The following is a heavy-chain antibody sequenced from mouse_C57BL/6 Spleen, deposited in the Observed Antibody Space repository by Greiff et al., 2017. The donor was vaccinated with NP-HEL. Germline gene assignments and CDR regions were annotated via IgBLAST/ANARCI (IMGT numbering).Heavy chain of an antibody. D-gene: IGHD3-2*02. CDR3: ARDRTAQATSYLDY. CDR1: GFTFSSYA. J-gene: IGHJ2*01. CDR2: ISDGGSYT. Sequence: EVKVVESGGGLVKPGGSLKLSCAASGFTFSSYAMSWVRQTPEKRLEWVATISDGGSYTYYPDNVKGRFTISRDNAKNNLYLQMSHLKSEDTAMYYCARDRTAQATSYLDYWGQGTTLTVSS. V-gene: IGHV5-4*01.